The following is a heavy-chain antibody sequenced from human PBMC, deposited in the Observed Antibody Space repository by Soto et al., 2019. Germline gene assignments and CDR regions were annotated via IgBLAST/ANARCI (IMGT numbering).Heavy chain of an antibody. CDR1: GFTVTSNR. J-gene: IGHJ4*02. CDR2: IYTGDST. D-gene: IGHD1-26*01. Sequence: EVQLVESGGGLVQPGGSLRLSCSASGFTVTSNRMSWVRQAPGKGLEWVSVIYTGDSTFYADSVKDRFTISRDSSKNTLYLQMNSLRVEDTAVYYCAKSKELGASAPDHWGQGTLVTVSS. CDR3: AKSKELGASAPDH. V-gene: IGHV3-66*01.